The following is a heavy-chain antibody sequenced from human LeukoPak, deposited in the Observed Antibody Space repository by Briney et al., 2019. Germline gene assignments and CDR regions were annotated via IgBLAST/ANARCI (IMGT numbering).Heavy chain of an antibody. CDR2: IYYSGST. J-gene: IGHJ6*03. CDR3: ARVVGYYGSGSRFSYYYYMDV. D-gene: IGHD3-10*01. Sequence: SETLSLTCTVSGGSISSYYWSWIRQPPGKGLEWIGYIYYSGSTNYNPSLKSRVTISVDPSKNQFSLKLSSVTAADTAVYYCARVVGYYGSGSRFSYYYYMDVWGKGTTVTVSS. CDR1: GGSISSYY. V-gene: IGHV4-59*01.